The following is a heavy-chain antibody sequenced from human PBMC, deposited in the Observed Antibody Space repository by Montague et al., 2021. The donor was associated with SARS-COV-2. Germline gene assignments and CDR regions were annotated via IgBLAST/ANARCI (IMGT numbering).Heavy chain of an antibody. V-gene: IGHV3-7*01. D-gene: IGHD3-22*01. Sequence: SLRLSCAASGFTFSSYWMSWVRQAPGKGLEWVANIKQDGSEKYYVDSVKGRFTISRDNAKNSLCLQMNSLRAEDTAVYYCARDGTEGDFGDYYDSGFYGMDVWGQGTTVTVSS. CDR1: GFTFSSYW. J-gene: IGHJ6*02. CDR2: IKQDGSEK. CDR3: ARDGTEGDFGDYYDSGFYGMDV.